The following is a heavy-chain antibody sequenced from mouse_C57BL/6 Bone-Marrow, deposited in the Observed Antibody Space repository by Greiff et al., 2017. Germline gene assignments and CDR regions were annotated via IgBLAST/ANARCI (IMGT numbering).Heavy chain of an antibody. D-gene: IGHD1-1*01. J-gene: IGHJ2*01. V-gene: IGHV2-9-1*01. Sequence: VQLVESGPGLVAPSQSLSITCTVSGFSLTSYAISWVRQPPGKGLEWLGVIWTGGGTNYNSALKSRLSISKDNSKSQVFLKMNSLQTDDTARYYCARRGAYYYGFYFDYWGQGTTLTVSS. CDR1: GFSLTSYA. CDR2: IWTGGGT. CDR3: ARRGAYYYGFYFDY.